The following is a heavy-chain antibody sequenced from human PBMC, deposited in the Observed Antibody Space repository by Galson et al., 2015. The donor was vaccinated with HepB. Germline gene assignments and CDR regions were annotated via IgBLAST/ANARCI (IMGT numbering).Heavy chain of an antibody. D-gene: IGHD3-10*01. J-gene: IGHJ4*02. CDR2: ISYDGSNK. Sequence: SLRLSCAASGFTFSSYAMHWVRQAPGKGLEWVAVISYDGSNKYYADSVKGRFTISRDNSKNTLYLQMNSLRAEDTAVYYCARDGVDGSGSYFNYWGQGTLVTVSS. CDR3: ARDGVDGSGSYFNY. V-gene: IGHV3-30-3*01. CDR1: GFTFSSYA.